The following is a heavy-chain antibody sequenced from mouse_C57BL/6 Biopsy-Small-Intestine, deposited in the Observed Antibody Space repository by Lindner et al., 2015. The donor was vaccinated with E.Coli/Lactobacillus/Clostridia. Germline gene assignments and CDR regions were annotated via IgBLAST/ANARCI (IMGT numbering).Heavy chain of an antibody. CDR3: ARKVVATPDY. Sequence: VQLQESGAVLARPGASVKLSCKASGYIFTSYGISWVKQRTGQGLEWIGEIYPRSGNIYYNEKFKGKATLTADKSSSTAYMELRSLSSEDSAVYFCARKVVATPDYWGQGTTLTVSS. CDR1: GYIFTSYG. V-gene: IGHV1-81*01. D-gene: IGHD1-1*01. J-gene: IGHJ2*01. CDR2: IYPRSGNI.